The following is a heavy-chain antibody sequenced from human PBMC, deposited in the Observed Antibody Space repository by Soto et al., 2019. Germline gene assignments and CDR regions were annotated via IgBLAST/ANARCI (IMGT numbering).Heavy chain of an antibody. CDR2: ISGSGGST. CDR1: GFTFSNYA. D-gene: IGHD6-13*01. V-gene: IGHV3-23*01. CDR3: AKDQGSSWYEIDY. Sequence: GGSLRLSCAASGFTFSNYAVTWVRLAPGKGLEWVSTISGSGGSTYYADSVKGRFTISRDNSKNTLYLQMNSLRAEDTAVYYCAKDQGSSWYEIDYWGQGTLVTVSS. J-gene: IGHJ4*02.